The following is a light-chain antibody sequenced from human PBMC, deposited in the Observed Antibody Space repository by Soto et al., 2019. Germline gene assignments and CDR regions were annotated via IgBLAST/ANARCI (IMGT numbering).Light chain of an antibody. CDR3: QQYDILPIT. V-gene: IGKV1-33*01. CDR2: DAS. Sequence: DIQITQSPSSLFASVVYRVTITCRATQDINTYLNWYQQKPGKAPNLLIYDASNLEIGVPSRFSGSGSGTHFTFTISSLQTEDIGTYYCQQYDILPITFGRGTRLEIK. CDR1: QDINTY. J-gene: IGKJ5*01.